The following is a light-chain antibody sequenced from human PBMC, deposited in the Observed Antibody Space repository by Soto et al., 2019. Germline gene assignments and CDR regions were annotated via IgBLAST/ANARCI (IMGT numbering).Light chain of an antibody. CDR1: QSVSSY. J-gene: IGKJ1*01. CDR3: QQRSNWPWT. Sequence: EIVLTQSPAALSISTGERATLSCRVSQSVSSYLDWYQQKPGQAPRLLIYDASNRATGIPARFSGSGPGTDFTLTISSLEPEDFAVYYCQQRSNWPWTFGQGTKVDIK. V-gene: IGKV3D-11*02. CDR2: DAS.